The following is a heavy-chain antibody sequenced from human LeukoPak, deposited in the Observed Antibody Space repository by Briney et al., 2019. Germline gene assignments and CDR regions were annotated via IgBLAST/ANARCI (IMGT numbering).Heavy chain of an antibody. CDR2: IKTDGSET. CDR3: VKNDGWFHLAQ. J-gene: IGHJ4*02. CDR1: GFYFRDHW. Sequence: GGSLRLSCAASGFYFRDHWMDWVRQAPGKGLEWVGHIKTDGSETYYLDSLKGRISISRDNTNNALYLQMNSLRVEDAAVYYCVKNDGWFHLAQWGQGTLVTVSS. V-gene: IGHV3-7*03. D-gene: IGHD6-19*01.